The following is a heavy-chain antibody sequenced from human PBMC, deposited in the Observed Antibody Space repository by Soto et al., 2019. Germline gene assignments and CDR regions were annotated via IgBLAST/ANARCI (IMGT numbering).Heavy chain of an antibody. CDR3: AKGHSSYYYYYMDV. V-gene: IGHV3-23*01. D-gene: IGHD6-13*01. J-gene: IGHJ6*03. CDR1: GFTFSSYA. CDR2: ISGSGGST. Sequence: EVQLLESGGGLVQPGGSLRLSCAASGFTFSSYAMSWVRQAPGKWLEWVSAISGSGGSTYYADSVKGRFTISRDNSKNTLYLQMNSLRAEDTAVYYCAKGHSSYYYYYMDVWGKGTTVTVSS.